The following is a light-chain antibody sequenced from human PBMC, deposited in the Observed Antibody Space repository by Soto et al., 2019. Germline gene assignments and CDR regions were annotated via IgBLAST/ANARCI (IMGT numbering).Light chain of an antibody. CDR2: AAS. V-gene: IGKV1-12*01. J-gene: IGKJ5*01. Sequence: DIQMTQSPSSLSASVGDRVTITCRASQSISSWLAWYQQKPGKAPKLLIYAASSLQSGVPSRFSGSGSGTDFTLTIISLQPEDLATYYCQPANSFPITFGQGNDWRL. CDR3: QPANSFPIT. CDR1: QSISSW.